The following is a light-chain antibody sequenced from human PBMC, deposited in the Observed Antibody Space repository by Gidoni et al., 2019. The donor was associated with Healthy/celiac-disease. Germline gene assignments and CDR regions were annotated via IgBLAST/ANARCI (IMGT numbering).Light chain of an antibody. CDR1: QSVSSN. V-gene: IGKV3-15*01. Sequence: EIVMTQSPATLSVSPGERATLSCRASQSVSSNLAWDQQKPGQAPRLLIYGASTSATGIPARFSGSGSGTEFTLTISSLQSEDFAVYYCQQYNNWPQTFGQGTKVEIK. J-gene: IGKJ1*01. CDR2: GAS. CDR3: QQYNNWPQT.